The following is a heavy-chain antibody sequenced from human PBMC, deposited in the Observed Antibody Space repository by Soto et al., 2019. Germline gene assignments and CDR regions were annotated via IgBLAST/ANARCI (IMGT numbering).Heavy chain of an antibody. Sequence: ASVKVSFKASGGTFSSYAISWVRQAPGQGLEWMGGIIPIFGTANYAQKFQGRVTITADESTSTAYMELSSLRSEDTAVYYCASLLHSLRPPGIAADTQDDYWGQGTLVTVSS. CDR3: ASLLHSLRPPGIAADTQDDY. CDR1: GGTFSSYA. J-gene: IGHJ4*02. V-gene: IGHV1-69*13. CDR2: IIPIFGTA. D-gene: IGHD6-13*01.